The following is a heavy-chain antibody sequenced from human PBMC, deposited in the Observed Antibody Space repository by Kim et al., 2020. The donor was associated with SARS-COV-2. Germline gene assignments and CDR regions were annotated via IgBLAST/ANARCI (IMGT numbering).Heavy chain of an antibody. J-gene: IGHJ4*02. V-gene: IGHV3-30*04. CDR2: ISYDGSNK. CDR1: GFTFSSYA. D-gene: IGHD1-26*01. CDR3: ARGRTFSVWELLPSFDY. Sequence: GGSLRLSCAASGFTFSSYAMHWVRQAPGKGLEWVAVISYDGSNKYYADSVKGRFTISRDNSKNTLYLQMNSLRAEDTAVYYCARGRTFSVWELLPSFDYWGQGTLVTVSS.